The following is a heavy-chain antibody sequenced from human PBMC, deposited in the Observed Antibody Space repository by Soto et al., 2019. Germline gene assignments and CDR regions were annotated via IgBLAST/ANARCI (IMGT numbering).Heavy chain of an antibody. CDR1: GFTFSSYA. V-gene: IGHV3-30-3*01. Sequence: QVQLVESGGGVVQPGRSLRLSCAASGFTFSSYAMHWVRQAPGKGLEWVAVISYDGSNKYYADSVKGRFTISRDNSKNTLYLQMNSLRAEDTAVYYCARDRMDYGDLYYYGMDVWGQGTTVTVSS. D-gene: IGHD4-17*01. CDR2: ISYDGSNK. J-gene: IGHJ6*02. CDR3: ARDRMDYGDLYYYGMDV.